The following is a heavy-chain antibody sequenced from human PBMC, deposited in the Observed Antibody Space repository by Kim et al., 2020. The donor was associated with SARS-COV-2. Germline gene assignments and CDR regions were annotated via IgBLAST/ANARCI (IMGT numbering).Heavy chain of an antibody. CDR1: GFTFSSYS. Sequence: GGSLRLSCAASGFTFSSYSMNWVRQAPGKGLEWVSYISSSSSTIYYADSVKGRFTISRDNAKNSLYLQMNSLRDEDTAVYYCARVPRWGMGIAVAGPDWYFDLWGRGTLVTVSS. CDR2: ISSSSSTI. J-gene: IGHJ2*01. CDR3: ARVPRWGMGIAVAGPDWYFDL. D-gene: IGHD6-19*01. V-gene: IGHV3-48*02.